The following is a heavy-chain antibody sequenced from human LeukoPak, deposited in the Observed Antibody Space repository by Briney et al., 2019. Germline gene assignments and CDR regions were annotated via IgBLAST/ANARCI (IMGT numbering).Heavy chain of an antibody. CDR3: ARGGDCSSTRCYLFGY. CDR2: ISSSSSYI. CDR1: GFTFSSYS. D-gene: IGHD2-2*01. V-gene: IGHV3-21*01. J-gene: IGHJ4*02. Sequence: GGSLRLSCAASGFTFSSYSMNWVRQAPGKGLEWVSSISSSSSYIYYADSVKGRFTISRDNAKNSLYLQMNGLRAEDTAVYYCARGGDCSSTRCYLFGYWGQGTLVTVSS.